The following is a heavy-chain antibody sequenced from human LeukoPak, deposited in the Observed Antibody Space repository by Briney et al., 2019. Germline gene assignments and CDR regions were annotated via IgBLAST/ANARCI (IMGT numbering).Heavy chain of an antibody. CDR1: GGSISSYY. J-gene: IGHJ3*02. CDR3: ARQVATKGEWAFDI. D-gene: IGHD5-12*01. CDR2: IYYSGRT. V-gene: IGHV4-59*08. Sequence: SETLSLTCTVSGGSISSYYWSWIRQPPGKGLEWIGSIYYSGRTYYNPSLKSRVTISVDSSKNQFSLQLNSVIAPDTAVYYCARQVATKGEWAFDIWGQGTLVTVSS.